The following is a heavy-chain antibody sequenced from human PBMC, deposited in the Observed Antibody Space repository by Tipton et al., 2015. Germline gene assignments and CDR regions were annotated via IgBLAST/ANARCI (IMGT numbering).Heavy chain of an antibody. Sequence: GSLRLSCAASGFTFSSYWMHWVRQAPGKGLVWVSRINSDGSNTRNEDSVKGRFSISRDNAKNMVYLQMNSLRAEDTAVYYCARDPHGEGYFDYWGQGTLVTVSS. V-gene: IGHV3-74*01. CDR3: ARDPHGEGYFDY. CDR1: GFTFSSYW. CDR2: INSDGSNT. J-gene: IGHJ4*02.